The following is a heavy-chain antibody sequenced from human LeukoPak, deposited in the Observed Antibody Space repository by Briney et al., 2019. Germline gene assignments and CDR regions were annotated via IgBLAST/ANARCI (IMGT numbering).Heavy chain of an antibody. J-gene: IGHJ4*02. CDR2: TSGSGDDT. V-gene: IGHV3-23*01. CDR1: GFTFSSYG. Sequence: GGSLRLSCVASGFTFSSYGMSWVRQAPGKGLEWVSSTSGSGDDTYYADSVKGRFTLSRDNSKNTLYLQMNSLRADDTAVYYCAKKRSSGGATQFDYWGEGTLVTVSS. D-gene: IGHD2-15*01. CDR3: AKKRSSGGATQFDY.